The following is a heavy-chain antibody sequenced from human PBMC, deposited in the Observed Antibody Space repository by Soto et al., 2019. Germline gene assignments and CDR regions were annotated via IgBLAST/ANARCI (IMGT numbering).Heavy chain of an antibody. D-gene: IGHD1-26*01. Sequence: QLQLQESGSGLVKPSQTLSLTCAVSGGSISSGGYSWSWIRQPPGKGLEWIGYIYHSGSTYYNPSRXRXVXLPXDRAKNQFSLTLSSVTAADTAVSYGARGSPVPLDYWGQGTLATVPS. J-gene: IGHJ4*02. CDR2: IYHSGST. CDR1: GGSISSGGYS. CDR3: ARGSPVPLDY. V-gene: IGHV4-30-2*01.